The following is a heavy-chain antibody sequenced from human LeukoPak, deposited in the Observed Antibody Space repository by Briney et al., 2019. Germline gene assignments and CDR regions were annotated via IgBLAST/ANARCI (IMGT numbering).Heavy chain of an antibody. J-gene: IGHJ6*04. CDR1: GFSLSTSGMC. CDR3: ARTTMVRGVISPLMDV. Sequence: SGPALVKPTQTLTLTCTFSGFSLSTSGMCVSWIRQPPGKALEWLPRIDWDDDKYYSTSLKTRLTISKDTSKNQVVLTMTNMDPVDTATYYCARTTMVRGVISPLMDVWGKGTTVTVSS. CDR2: IDWDDDK. D-gene: IGHD3-10*01. V-gene: IGHV2-70*11.